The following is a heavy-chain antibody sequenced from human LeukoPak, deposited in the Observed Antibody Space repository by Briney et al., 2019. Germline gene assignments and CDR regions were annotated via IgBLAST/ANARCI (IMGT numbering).Heavy chain of an antibody. D-gene: IGHD2-2*01. J-gene: IGHJ5*02. CDR3: AKGGSQYASSWFDH. Sequence: GGSLRLSCAASGFTFSSYGMQWVRQAPGMGPEWVSVISHDGTVRHHADSVEGRFTISRDSSTNRLYLQMDSLRTEDTAVYYCAKGGSQYASSWFDHWGQGTLVTVSS. CDR2: ISHDGTVR. CDR1: GFTFSSYG. V-gene: IGHV3-30*18.